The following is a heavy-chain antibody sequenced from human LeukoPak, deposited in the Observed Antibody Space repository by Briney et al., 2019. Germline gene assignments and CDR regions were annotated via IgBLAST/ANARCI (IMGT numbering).Heavy chain of an antibody. V-gene: IGHV3-7*01. J-gene: IGHJ4*02. CDR3: AGQSRRTFDY. CDR1: GFTFSPFW. Sequence: PGGSLRLSCAASGFTFSPFWMSWVRRAPGRGLEWVANMNQDGSEKYYMDSVTGRFTISRDNAKKSLYLQVNSLRAEDTAVYYCAGQSRRTFDYWGQGTLVTVSS. CDR2: MNQDGSEK.